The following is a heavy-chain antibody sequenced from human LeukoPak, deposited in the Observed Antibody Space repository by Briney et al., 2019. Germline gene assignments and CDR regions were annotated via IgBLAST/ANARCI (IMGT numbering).Heavy chain of an antibody. CDR3: AVSGYSSGWYSY. CDR2: IYYSGST. Sequence: SVTLSLTCTVSGGSISSYYWSWIRQPPGKGLEWIGYIYYSGSTNYNPSLKSRVTISVDTSKNQFSLKLSSVTAADTAVYYCAVSGYSSGWYSYWGQGTLVTVSS. D-gene: IGHD6-19*01. CDR1: GGSISSYY. V-gene: IGHV4-59*01. J-gene: IGHJ4*02.